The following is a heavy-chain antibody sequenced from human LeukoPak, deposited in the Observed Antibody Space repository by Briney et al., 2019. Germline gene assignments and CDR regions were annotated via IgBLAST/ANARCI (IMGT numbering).Heavy chain of an antibody. Sequence: ASVKVSCKASGYTFTSYGISWVRQAPGQGLEWMGWISAYNGNTNYAQKLQGRVTMTTDTSTSTAYMKLRSLRSDDTAVYYCARDRSVAARPLWDDYWGQGTLVTVSS. CDR1: GYTFTSYG. CDR2: ISAYNGNT. CDR3: ARDRSVAARPLWDDY. J-gene: IGHJ4*02. D-gene: IGHD6-6*01. V-gene: IGHV1-18*01.